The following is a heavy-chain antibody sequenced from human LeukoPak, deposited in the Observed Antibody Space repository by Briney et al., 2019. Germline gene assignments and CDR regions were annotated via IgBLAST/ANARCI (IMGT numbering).Heavy chain of an antibody. CDR1: GFTFSSYA. CDR3: AKGEQWREEYYFDY. D-gene: IGHD6-19*01. Sequence: GGSVRLSCAASGFTFSSYAMSWVRQAPGKGLEWVSGISGSGGSTYYADSVKSRFTISRDNSKNTLYLQMNSLRAEDTAVYYCAKGEQWREEYYFDYWGQGTLVTVSS. CDR2: ISGSGGST. V-gene: IGHV3-23*01. J-gene: IGHJ4*02.